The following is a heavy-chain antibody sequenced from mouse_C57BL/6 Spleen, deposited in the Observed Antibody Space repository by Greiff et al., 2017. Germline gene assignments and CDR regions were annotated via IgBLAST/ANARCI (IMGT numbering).Heavy chain of an antibody. J-gene: IGHJ2*01. Sequence: QVQLQQPGTELVKPGASVKLSCKASGYTFTSYWMHWVRQRPGQGLEWIGNINTSNGGTNYNEKFKSKATLTEAKSSITAYMQLRSLTSEDSAVYYCARETAQATPSYWGQGTTLTVSS. D-gene: IGHD3-2*02. CDR2: INTSNGGT. CDR1: GYTFTSYW. V-gene: IGHV1-53*01. CDR3: ARETAQATPSY.